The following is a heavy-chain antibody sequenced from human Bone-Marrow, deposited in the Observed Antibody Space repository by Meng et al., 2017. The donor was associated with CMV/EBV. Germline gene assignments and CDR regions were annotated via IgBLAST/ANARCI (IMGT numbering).Heavy chain of an antibody. CDR2: IRYNGNTK. Sequence: GESLKISCAASGLTLSSHGVHWVRQAPGRGPEWVAFIRYNGNTKHYADSVKGRFTISRDNAKNSLYLQMNSLRAEDTAVYYCARDRTYGSGTGGYGMDVWGQGTTVTVSS. CDR1: GLTLSSHG. D-gene: IGHD3-10*01. CDR3: ARDRTYGSGTGGYGMDV. V-gene: IGHV3-30*02. J-gene: IGHJ6*02.